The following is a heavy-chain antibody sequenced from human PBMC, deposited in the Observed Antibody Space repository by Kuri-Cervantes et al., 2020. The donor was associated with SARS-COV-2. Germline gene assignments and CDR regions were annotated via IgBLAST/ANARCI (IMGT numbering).Heavy chain of an antibody. J-gene: IGHJ4*02. CDR1: GFTFSSYA. CDR3: ARYCSSVSCYSLRAILDY. D-gene: IGHD2-2*02. V-gene: IGHV3-23*01. Sequence: AGSLRLSCAASGFTFSSYAMSWVRQAPGKGLEWVSDISGSGDNTYYADSVKGRFTISRDNSKNTLYLQMNSLRAEDTAVYYCARYCSSVSCYSLRAILDYWGPGTLVTVSS. CDR2: ISGSGDNT.